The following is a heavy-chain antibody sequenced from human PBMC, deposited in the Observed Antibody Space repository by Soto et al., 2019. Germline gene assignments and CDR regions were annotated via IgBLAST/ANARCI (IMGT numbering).Heavy chain of an antibody. CDR2: INAGDGNT. J-gene: IGHJ4*02. CDR3: ARGQGLIQLWPAPEFDY. V-gene: IGHV1-3*01. D-gene: IGHD5-18*01. Sequence: ASVKVSCKASGYTFTSYAMHWVRQAPGQRLEWMGWINAGDGNTKYSQKFQGRVTMTSDTSASTAHMELSSLTSEDTAVYYCARGQGLIQLWPAPEFDYWGQGTLVTVSS. CDR1: GYTFTSYA.